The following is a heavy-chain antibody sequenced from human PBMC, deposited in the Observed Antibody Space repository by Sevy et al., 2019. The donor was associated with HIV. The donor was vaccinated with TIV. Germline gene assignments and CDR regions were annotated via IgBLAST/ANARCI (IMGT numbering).Heavy chain of an antibody. Sequence: SGPTLVKPTQTLTLTCSFSGLSLSTSGVGVGWSRQPPGKALEWLALIYWEDDKRYSEALRSRLNITEDASKNQVVLTMTHMDPVDTATYYCSLRRWGGNYYYMDVWGKGTTVTVSS. D-gene: IGHD7-27*01. CDR2: IYWEDDK. V-gene: IGHV2-5*02. J-gene: IGHJ6*03. CDR3: SLRRWGGNYYYMDV. CDR1: GLSLSTSGVG.